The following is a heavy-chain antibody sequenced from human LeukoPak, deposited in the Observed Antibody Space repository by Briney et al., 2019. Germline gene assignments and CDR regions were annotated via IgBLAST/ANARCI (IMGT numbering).Heavy chain of an antibody. D-gene: IGHD6-6*01. CDR2: ISYDGSNK. J-gene: IGHJ6*02. Sequence: GGSLRLSCAASGFTFSSYGMHWVRQAPGKGLEWVAVISYDGSNKYYADSVKGRFTISRDNSKNTLYLQVNSLRAEDTAVYYCAKVAARPDYYCGMDVWGQGTTVTVSS. CDR3: AKVAARPDYYCGMDV. V-gene: IGHV3-30*18. CDR1: GFTFSSYG.